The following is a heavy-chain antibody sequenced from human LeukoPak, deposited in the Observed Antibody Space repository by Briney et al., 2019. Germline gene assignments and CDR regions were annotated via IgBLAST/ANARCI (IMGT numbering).Heavy chain of an antibody. CDR1: GGSFSGYH. Sequence: PSETLSLTCAVYGGSFSGYHWSWIRQPPGKGLEWIGEINHSGSTNYNPSLKSRVTISVDTSKNQLSLKLSSVTAADTAVYYCARGAGYCSSTSCYFDYWGQGTLVTVSS. J-gene: IGHJ4*02. D-gene: IGHD2-2*03. CDR3: ARGAGYCSSTSCYFDY. V-gene: IGHV4-34*01. CDR2: INHSGST.